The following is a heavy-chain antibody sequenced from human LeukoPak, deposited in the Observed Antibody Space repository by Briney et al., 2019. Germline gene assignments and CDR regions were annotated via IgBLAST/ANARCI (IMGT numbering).Heavy chain of an antibody. V-gene: IGHV4-34*01. CDR1: GGSFSGYY. D-gene: IGHD5-18*01. Sequence: SETLSLTCAVYGGSFSGYYWSWIRQPPGKGLEWIGEINHSGSTNYNPSLKSRVTISVDTSENQFSLKLSSVTAADTAVYYCARGRGYSYGWVKFDYWGQGTLVTVSS. J-gene: IGHJ4*02. CDR3: ARGRGYSYGWVKFDY. CDR2: INHSGST.